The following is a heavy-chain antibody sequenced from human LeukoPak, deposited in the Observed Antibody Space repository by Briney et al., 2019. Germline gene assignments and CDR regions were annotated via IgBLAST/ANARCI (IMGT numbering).Heavy chain of an antibody. CDR2: ISGSGGST. D-gene: IGHD3-10*01. CDR1: GFTFSSYG. Sequence: GGSLRLSCAASGFTFSSYGMSWVRQAPGKGLEWVSAISGSGGSTYYADSVKGRFTISRDNSKNTLYLQMNSLRAEDTAVYYCAKDQLTMVRGVPYLDFDYWGQGTLVTVSS. V-gene: IGHV3-23*01. CDR3: AKDQLTMVRGVPYLDFDY. J-gene: IGHJ4*02.